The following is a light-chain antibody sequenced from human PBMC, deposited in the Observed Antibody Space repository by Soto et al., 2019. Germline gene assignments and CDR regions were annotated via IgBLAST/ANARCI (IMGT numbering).Light chain of an antibody. CDR3: QSYDSSLSGWV. Sequence: QPVLTQPPSVSGAPGQRVTISCTGSSSNIGAGYDVHWYQQLPGTAPKLLIYGNSNRPSGVPDRFSGSKSGTSASLAITGPQAEDEADYSCQSYDSSLSGWVFGGGTKLTVL. CDR1: SSNIGAGYD. CDR2: GNS. J-gene: IGLJ3*02. V-gene: IGLV1-40*01.